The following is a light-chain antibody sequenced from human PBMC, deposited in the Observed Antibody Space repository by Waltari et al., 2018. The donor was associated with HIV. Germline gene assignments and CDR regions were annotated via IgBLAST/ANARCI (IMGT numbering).Light chain of an antibody. V-gene: IGLV1-47*02. Sequence: QSVLTQSPSISWTPGQRVSISCSGRISNIGNNYVSCYQQITGTTPKLLFFCNTQRPSGVSDRFSGSVSGTSASLAISGLRSDDEAYYYCAVWDHSLSAQVFGGGTTLTVL. CDR3: AVWDHSLSAQV. CDR2: CNT. CDR1: ISNIGNNY. J-gene: IGLJ3*02.